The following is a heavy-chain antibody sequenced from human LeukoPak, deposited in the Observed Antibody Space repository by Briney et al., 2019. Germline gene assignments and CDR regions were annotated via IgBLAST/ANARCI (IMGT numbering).Heavy chain of an antibody. CDR1: GFTFSSYW. V-gene: IGHV3-7*01. J-gene: IGHJ5*02. Sequence: GGSLRLSCAASGFTFSSYWMSWVRQAPGKGLEWVANIKQDGSEKYYVDSVKGRFTISRDNAKNSLYLQMNSLRAEDTAVYYCARDRGGIGAFFDPWGQGTLVTVSS. CDR2: IKQDGSEK. CDR3: ARDRGGIGAFFDP. D-gene: IGHD6-13*01.